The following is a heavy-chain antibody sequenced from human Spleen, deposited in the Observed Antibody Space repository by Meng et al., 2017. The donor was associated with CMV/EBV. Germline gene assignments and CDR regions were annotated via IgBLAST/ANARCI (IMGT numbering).Heavy chain of an antibody. CDR1: GFTFNNSA. D-gene: IGHD3-3*01. J-gene: IGHJ6*02. CDR2: ISGTGDRA. Sequence: GESLKISCAASGFTFNNSAMSWVRQAPGKELEWVSIISGTGDRADYADSVRGRFTISRDNSKNTLHLQMRSLRVEDAAVYYCARDTITRSGYSEYGMDVWGQGTTVTVSS. V-gene: IGHV3-23*01. CDR3: ARDTITRSGYSEYGMDV.